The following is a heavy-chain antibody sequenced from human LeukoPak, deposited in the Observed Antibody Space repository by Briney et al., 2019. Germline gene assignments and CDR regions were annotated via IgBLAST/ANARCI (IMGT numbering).Heavy chain of an antibody. CDR3: ARVGSGYDFNWFDP. CDR2: IIPIFGIA. D-gene: IGHD5-12*01. V-gene: IGHV1-69*10. Sequence: SVKVSCKASGGTFSSYAISWVRQAPGQGLEWMGGIIPIFGIANYAQKFQGRVTITADKSTSTAYMELSSLRSEDTAVYYCARVGSGYDFNWFDPWGQGTLVTVSS. J-gene: IGHJ5*02. CDR1: GGTFSSYA.